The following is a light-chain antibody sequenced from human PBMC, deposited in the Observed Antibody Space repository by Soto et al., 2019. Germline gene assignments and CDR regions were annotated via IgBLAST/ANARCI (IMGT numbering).Light chain of an antibody. J-gene: IGLJ3*02. Sequence: QLVLTQPPSASGTPGQKVALSCSGSSSNIGRYTVNWYRQLPGTAPTLLIYGNDQRPSGVPDRFSVSKSGTSVSLAISWRQSEDDGDYYCALWDAGLNGLVFGGGTKLTVL. CDR1: SSNIGRYT. CDR2: GND. CDR3: ALWDAGLNGLV. V-gene: IGLV1-44*01.